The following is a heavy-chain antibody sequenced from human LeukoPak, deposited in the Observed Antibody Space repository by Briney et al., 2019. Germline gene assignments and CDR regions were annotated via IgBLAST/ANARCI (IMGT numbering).Heavy chain of an antibody. D-gene: IGHD6-6*01. J-gene: IGHJ4*02. V-gene: IGHV1-8*01. CDR3: ARKPIAARSPYFDY. CDR2: MNPNSGNT. CDR1: GYTFTSYD. Sequence: ASVKVSCKASGYTFTSYDINWVRQATGQGLEWMGWMNPNSGNTGYAQKFQGRVTMTRNTSISTAYMELSSLRSEDTAVCYCARKPIAARSPYFDYWGQGTLVTVSS.